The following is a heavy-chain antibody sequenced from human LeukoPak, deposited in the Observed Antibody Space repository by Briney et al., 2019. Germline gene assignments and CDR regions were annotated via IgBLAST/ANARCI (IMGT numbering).Heavy chain of an antibody. CDR3: ARHKSYYDSSGYGYFDY. CDR1: GFTFSDYY. D-gene: IGHD3-22*01. V-gene: IGHV4-31*02. Sequence: LRLSCAASGFTFSDYYMSWIRQHPGKGLEWIGYIYYSGSTYYNPSLKSRVTISVDTSKNQFSLKLSSVTAADTAVYYCARHKSYYDSSGYGYFDYWGQGTLVTVSS. J-gene: IGHJ4*02. CDR2: IYYSGST.